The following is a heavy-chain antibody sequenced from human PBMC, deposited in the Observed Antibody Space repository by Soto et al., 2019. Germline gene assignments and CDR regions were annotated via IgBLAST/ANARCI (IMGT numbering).Heavy chain of an antibody. Sequence: GGSLRLSCAASGFTFSSYSMNWVRQAPGKGPEWVSSISSSSSYIYYADSVKGRFTISRDNAKNSLYLQMNSLRAEDTAVYYCARDYDFWSGYYLFRSSYYGVDVWGQGTTVTVSS. CDR1: GFTFSSYS. J-gene: IGHJ6*02. CDR2: ISSSSSYI. CDR3: ARDYDFWSGYYLFRSSYYGVDV. D-gene: IGHD3-3*01. V-gene: IGHV3-21*01.